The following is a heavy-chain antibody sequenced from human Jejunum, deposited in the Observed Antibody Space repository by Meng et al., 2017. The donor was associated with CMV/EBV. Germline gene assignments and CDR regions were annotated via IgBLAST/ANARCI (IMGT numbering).Heavy chain of an antibody. CDR2: IRASGDTT. D-gene: IGHD3-10*01. CDR1: GLTFRDYD. CDR3: TTDHVSRRLLLLLF. Sequence: SGLTFRDYDENGVRQSPGKGLEGVAAIRASGDTTYDADSVKGRCTISRENSKNTLFLQMSSLRAEDTAVYYCTTDHVSRRLLLLLFWGQGTRVTVSS. J-gene: IGHJ4*01. V-gene: IGHV3-23*01.